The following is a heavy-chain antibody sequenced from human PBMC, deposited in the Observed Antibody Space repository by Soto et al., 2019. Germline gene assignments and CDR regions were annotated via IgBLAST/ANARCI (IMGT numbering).Heavy chain of an antibody. CDR1: GGSISSGGYY. V-gene: IGHV4-31*03. J-gene: IGHJ5*02. CDR3: ARGRRGSLHWFDP. CDR2: IYYSGST. Sequence: SETLSLTCTVSGGSISSGGYYWSWIRQHPGKGLEWIGYIYYSGSTYYNPSLKSRVTISVDTSKNQFSLKLSSVTAADTAVYYCARGRRGSLHWFDPWGQGTLVTVSS.